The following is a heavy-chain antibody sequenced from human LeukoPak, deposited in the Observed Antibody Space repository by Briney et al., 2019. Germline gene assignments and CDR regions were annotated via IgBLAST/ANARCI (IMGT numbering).Heavy chain of an antibody. CDR3: ARDYGDYAVNWFDP. D-gene: IGHD4-17*01. CDR1: GGSFSGYY. CDR2: INHSGST. V-gene: IGHV4-34*01. J-gene: IGHJ5*02. Sequence: PSETLSLTCAVYGGSFSGYYWSWIRQPPGKGLEWIGEINHSGSTNYNPSLKSRVTISLETSKKQFSLTLSSVTAADTAVYYCARDYGDYAVNWFDPWGQGTLVTVSS.